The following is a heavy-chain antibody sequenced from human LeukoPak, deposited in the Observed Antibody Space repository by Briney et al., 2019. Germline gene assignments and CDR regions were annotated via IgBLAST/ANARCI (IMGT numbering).Heavy chain of an antibody. CDR1: GYSISTGYH. V-gene: IGHV4-38-2*01. D-gene: IGHD2-15*01. J-gene: IGHJ4*02. CDR3: ARTRYCSGATCYSPELFDS. CDR2: IYCSGNT. Sequence: SETLSLTCAVSGYSISTGYHWGWIRQSPGTGLEWIGSIYCSGNTYYNPSLKSRVTISVDTSMNQFSLKVTSVTAADTAVYYCARTRYCSGATCYSPELFDSWGQGTLVSVSS.